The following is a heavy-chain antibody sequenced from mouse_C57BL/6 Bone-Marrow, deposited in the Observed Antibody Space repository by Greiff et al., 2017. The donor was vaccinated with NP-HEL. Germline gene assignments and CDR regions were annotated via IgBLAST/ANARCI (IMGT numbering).Heavy chain of an antibody. J-gene: IGHJ1*03. CDR1: GYTFTSYW. CDR2: IHPNSGST. Sequence: VQLQQSGAELVKPGASVKLSCKASGYTFTSYWMHWVKQRPGQGLEWIGMIHPNSGSTNYNEKFKSKATLTVDKSSSTAYMQLSSLTSEDSAVYYCARGPMVTDWYFDVWGTGTTVTVSS. D-gene: IGHD2-1*01. V-gene: IGHV1-64*01. CDR3: ARGPMVTDWYFDV.